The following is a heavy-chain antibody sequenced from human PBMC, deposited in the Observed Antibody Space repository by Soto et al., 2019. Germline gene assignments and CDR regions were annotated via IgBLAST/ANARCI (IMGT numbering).Heavy chain of an antibody. V-gene: IGHV5-51*01. Sequence: GESLKISCQCSGYTFSNFWIAWVRQLPGKGLEWMGIIYPGDYETRYSPSFHGKVTISADRSIGTAYLQWSSLEASDSAFYFCARSPRSSPYFDYWGQGALVAVSS. CDR2: IYPGDYET. CDR3: ARSPRSSPYFDY. D-gene: IGHD6-13*01. J-gene: IGHJ4*02. CDR1: GYTFSNFW.